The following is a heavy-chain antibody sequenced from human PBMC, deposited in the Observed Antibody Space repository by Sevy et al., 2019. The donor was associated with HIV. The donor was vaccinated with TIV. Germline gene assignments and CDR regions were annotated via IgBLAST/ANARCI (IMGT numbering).Heavy chain of an antibody. CDR2: IYTSGST. J-gene: IGHJ6*02. CDR3: AREGEAVVLPAAKVFGGMDV. CDR1: GGSISSYY. D-gene: IGHD2-2*01. Sequence: SETLSLTCTVSGGSISSYYWSWIRQPAGKGLEWIGRIYTSGSTNYNPSLKSRVTMSVDTSKNQFSLKLSSVTAADTAEHYCAREGEAVVLPAAKVFGGMDVWGQGTTVTVSS. V-gene: IGHV4-4*07.